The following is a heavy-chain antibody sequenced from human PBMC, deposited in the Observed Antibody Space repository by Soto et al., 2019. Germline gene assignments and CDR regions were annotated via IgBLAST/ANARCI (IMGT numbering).Heavy chain of an antibody. J-gene: IGHJ4*02. V-gene: IGHV3-33*01. CDR1: GFTFSSYG. CDR2: IWYDGSNK. Sequence: GGSLRLSCAASGFTFSSYGMHWVRQAPGKGLEWVAVIWYDGSNKYYADSVKGRFTISRDNSKNTLYLQMNSLRAEDTAVYYCARGSPDYYDSSGYYYGFDYWGQGTLVTVSS. D-gene: IGHD3-22*01. CDR3: ARGSPDYYDSSGYYYGFDY.